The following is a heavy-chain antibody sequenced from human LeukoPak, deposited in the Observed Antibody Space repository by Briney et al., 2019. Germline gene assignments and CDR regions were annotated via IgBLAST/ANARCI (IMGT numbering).Heavy chain of an antibody. Sequence: SETLSLTCAVYGGSFSGYYWSWIRQPQGKGLEWIGEINHSGSTNYNPSLKSRVTISVDTSKNQFSLKLSSVTAADTAVYYCARFRGYSYRFIDYWGQGTLVTVSS. V-gene: IGHV4-34*01. J-gene: IGHJ4*02. CDR2: INHSGST. CDR3: ARFRGYSYRFIDY. D-gene: IGHD5-18*01. CDR1: GGSFSGYY.